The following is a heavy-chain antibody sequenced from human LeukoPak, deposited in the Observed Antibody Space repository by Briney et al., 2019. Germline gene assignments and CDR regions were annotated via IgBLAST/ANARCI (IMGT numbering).Heavy chain of an antibody. CDR3: AREYCSGGSCYSDAFDI. J-gene: IGHJ3*02. CDR2: ISSSSSYI. V-gene: IGHV3-21*01. D-gene: IGHD2-15*01. Sequence: GGSLRLSCAASGFTFSKYNMNWVRQAPGKGLEWVSSISSSSSYIYYADSVKGRFTISRDNVKNSLYLQMNSLRAEDTAMYYCAREYCSGGSCYSDAFDIWGQGTMVTVSS. CDR1: GFTFSKYN.